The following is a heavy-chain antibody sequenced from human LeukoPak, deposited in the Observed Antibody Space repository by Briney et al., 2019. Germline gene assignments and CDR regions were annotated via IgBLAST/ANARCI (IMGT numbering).Heavy chain of an antibody. CDR3: ARDASSGWPEDYFDY. D-gene: IGHD6-19*01. CDR2: ISYDGSNK. Sequence: GRSLRLSCAASGFTFSSYAMHWVRQAPGKGLEWVAVISYDGSNKYYADSVKGRFTISRDNSKNTLYLQMDSLRAEDTAVYYCARDASSGWPEDYFDYWGQGTLVTVSS. J-gene: IGHJ4*02. CDR1: GFTFSSYA. V-gene: IGHV3-30*04.